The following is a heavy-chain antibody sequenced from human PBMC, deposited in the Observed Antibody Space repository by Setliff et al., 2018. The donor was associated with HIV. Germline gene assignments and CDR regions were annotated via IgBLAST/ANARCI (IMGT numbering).Heavy chain of an antibody. D-gene: IGHD2-15*01. CDR1: GGSLTDYD. CDR2: ISHSGRT. J-gene: IGHJ5*01. V-gene: IGHV4-34*01. CDR3: ARGFEGYCSGASCHWFDS. Sequence: SETLSLTCAVYGGSLTDYDWTWIRQTPAKGLEWIGEISHSGRTNYNPSLKTRLIISRDTSKNQFSLRLSSATVADTAIHYCARGFEGYCSGASCHWFDSWGQGTQVTVSS.